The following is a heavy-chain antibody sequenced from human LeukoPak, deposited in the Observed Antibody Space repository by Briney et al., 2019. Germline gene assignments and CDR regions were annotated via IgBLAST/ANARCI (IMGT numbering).Heavy chain of an antibody. CDR2: IGGSGGST. V-gene: IGHV3-23*01. D-gene: IGHD3-22*01. CDR3: AKGYYYDSSGYSLYYFDY. CDR1: GFTFSSYA. J-gene: IGHJ4*02. Sequence: PGGSLRLSCAASGFTFSSYAMSWVRQAPGKGLEWVSAIGGSGGSTYYADSVKGRFTISGDNSKNTLYLQMNSLRAEDTAVYYCAKGYYYDSSGYSLYYFDYWGQGTLVTVSS.